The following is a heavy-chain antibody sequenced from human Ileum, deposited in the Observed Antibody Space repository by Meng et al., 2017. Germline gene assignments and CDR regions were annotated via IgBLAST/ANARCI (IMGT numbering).Heavy chain of an antibody. CDR2: ANP. CDR1: GGSDSRPGYQ. D-gene: IGHD1-26*01. J-gene: IGHJ4*02. V-gene: IGHV4-61*08. Sequence: QVQLQEWGPGRLRLPGTLSLICTVSGGSDSRPGYQWGWIRQPPGKGLVWIGYANPNHNPSLKSRITISLDTSRYQFSLSLSSVTAADTAVYYCARDHMGSLDYWGQGILVTVSS. CDR3: ARDHMGSLDY.